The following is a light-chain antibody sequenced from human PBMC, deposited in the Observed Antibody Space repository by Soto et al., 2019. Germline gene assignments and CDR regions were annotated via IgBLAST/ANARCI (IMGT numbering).Light chain of an antibody. Sequence: DIQMTQSPSTLSASIGDRVTITCRASQTINNWLAWYQQKPGKAPNLLIYHASNLETGVPSRFSGSAFGTEFTLTISSLQADDFATYYCQPYKSYPWTFGQGTKV. CDR1: QTINNW. CDR3: QPYKSYPWT. V-gene: IGKV1-5*01. CDR2: HAS. J-gene: IGKJ1*01.